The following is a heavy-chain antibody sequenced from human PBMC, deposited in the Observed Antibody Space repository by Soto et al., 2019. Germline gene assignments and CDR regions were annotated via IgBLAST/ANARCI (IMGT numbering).Heavy chain of an antibody. CDR3: ASAGGISSHYYMDV. CDR1: GFTISSYA. V-gene: IGHV3-23*01. Sequence: EVQLFESGGGLVRPGGSLRLSCEISGFTISSYAMSWVSQAPGKGLEWVSSISGGGDIIHYADYVKGRFTISRDNSKNTLYLQMSGLRAEDTAIYNFASAGGISSHYYMDVGGKGTTVIVSS. D-gene: IGHD1-1*01. CDR2: ISGGGDII. J-gene: IGHJ6*03.